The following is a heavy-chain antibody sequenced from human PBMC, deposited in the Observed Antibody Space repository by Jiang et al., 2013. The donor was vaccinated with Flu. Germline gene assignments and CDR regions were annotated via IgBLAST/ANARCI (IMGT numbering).Heavy chain of an antibody. J-gene: IGHJ3*02. V-gene: IGHV3-15*01. CDR1: GFTFSNAW. CDR3: ATGLTSGDSDALDI. CDR2: VKSKTYGETT. D-gene: IGHD7-27*01. Sequence: VQLVESGGGLIEPGGFLRLSCAASGFTFSNAWMTWVRQTSGKGLEWVGRVKSKTYGETTEFAAPVKGRFTISRDDSENTLYLQMNSLKTEDTAVYYCATGLTSGDSDALDIWGQGTMVTVSS.